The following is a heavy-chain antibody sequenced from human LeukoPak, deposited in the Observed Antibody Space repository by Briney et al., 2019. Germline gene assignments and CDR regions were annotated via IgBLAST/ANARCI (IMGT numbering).Heavy chain of an antibody. V-gene: IGHV1-46*01. CDR3: ARAHYDSSGYGSYYFDY. D-gene: IGHD3-22*01. CDR2: INPSGGST. CDR1: GYTFTSYY. J-gene: IGHJ4*02. Sequence: GASVKVSCKASGYTFTSYYMHWVRQAPGQGLEWMGIINPSGGSTSYAQKFQGRVTMTTDTSTSTAYMELRSLRSDDTAVYYCARAHYDSSGYGSYYFDYWGQGTLVTVSS.